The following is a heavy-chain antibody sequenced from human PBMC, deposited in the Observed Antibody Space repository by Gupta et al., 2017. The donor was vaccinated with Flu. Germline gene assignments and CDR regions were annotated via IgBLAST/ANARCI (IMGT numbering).Heavy chain of an antibody. J-gene: IGHJ4*02. V-gene: IGHV3-21*01. D-gene: IGHD6-13*01. Sequence: TVKGLEWFSSISSSSSYIYYADSVKGRFTVARDNAKNSLYLQMNSLRAEDTAVYYCASSIQSSSWYYVFDYWGQGTLVTVSS. CDR3: ASSIQSSSWYYVFDY. CDR2: ISSSSSYI.